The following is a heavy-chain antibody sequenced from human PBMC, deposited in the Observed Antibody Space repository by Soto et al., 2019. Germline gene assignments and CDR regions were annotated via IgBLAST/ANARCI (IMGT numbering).Heavy chain of an antibody. CDR1: GGTFSSYT. D-gene: IGHD5-18*01. V-gene: IGHV1-69*02. J-gene: IGHJ4*02. Sequence: QVPLVQSGAEVKKPGSSVKVSCKASGGTFSSYTISWVRQAPGQGLEWMGRIIPILGIANYAQKFQGRVTITADKSTSTAYMELSSLRSEDTAVYYCARGGEYSYGYGEVFDYWGQGTLVTVSS. CDR2: IIPILGIA. CDR3: ARGGEYSYGYGEVFDY.